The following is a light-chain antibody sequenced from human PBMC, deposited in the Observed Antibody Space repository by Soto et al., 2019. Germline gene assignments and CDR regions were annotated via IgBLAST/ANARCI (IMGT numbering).Light chain of an antibody. Sequence: MGLTQSPGALSLSPGDRATLSCWASESIGDYLAWHQQRPGQAPRLLIYAASRRASGTPHRFSGSGSERAFTLAISGLEPADFGVYYCQQYVTSPSITFGQGTRLEN. CDR1: ESIGDY. J-gene: IGKJ5*01. CDR2: AAS. CDR3: QQYVTSPSIT. V-gene: IGKV3-20*01.